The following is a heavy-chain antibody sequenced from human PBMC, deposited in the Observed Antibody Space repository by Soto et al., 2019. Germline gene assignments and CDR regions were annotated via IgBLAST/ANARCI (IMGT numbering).Heavy chain of an antibody. CDR3: ARTDIVVVPAATTYYYYYGMDV. D-gene: IGHD2-2*01. V-gene: IGHV5-51*01. Sequence: PGESLKISCKGSGYSFASSWIAWVRQMPGKGLELMGIIFPGDSDTRYSPSFQGQVTISADKSISTAYLQWSSLKASDTAMYYCARTDIVVVPAATTYYYYYGMDVWGQGTTVTVSS. CDR1: GYSFASSW. J-gene: IGHJ6*02. CDR2: IFPGDSDT.